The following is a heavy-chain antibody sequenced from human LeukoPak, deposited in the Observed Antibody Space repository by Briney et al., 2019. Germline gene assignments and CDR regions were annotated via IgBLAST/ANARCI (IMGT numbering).Heavy chain of an antibody. CDR3: ATVGATTDGY. D-gene: IGHD1-26*01. V-gene: IGHV1-24*01. CDR2: FDPEDGET. CDR1: GYTFTSYG. J-gene: IGHJ4*02. Sequence: ASVKVSCKASGYTFTSYGISWVRQAPGEGLEWMGGFDPEDGETIYAQEFQGRVTMTEDTSTDTAYMELSSLRSEDTAVYYCATVGATTDGYWGQGTLVTVSS.